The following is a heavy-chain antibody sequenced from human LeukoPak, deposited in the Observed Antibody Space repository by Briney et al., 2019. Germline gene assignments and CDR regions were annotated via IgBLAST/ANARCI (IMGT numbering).Heavy chain of an antibody. J-gene: IGHJ4*02. CDR3: ASEVRGVIYFDY. V-gene: IGHV5-10-1*01. D-gene: IGHD3-10*01. Sequence: GESLKISCKGSGYSFTSYWISWVRQMPGKGLEWMGRIDPSDSYTNYSPSFQGHVTISADKSISTAYLQWSSLKASDTAMYYCASEVRGVIYFDYWGQGTLVTVSS. CDR2: IDPSDSYT. CDR1: GYSFTSYW.